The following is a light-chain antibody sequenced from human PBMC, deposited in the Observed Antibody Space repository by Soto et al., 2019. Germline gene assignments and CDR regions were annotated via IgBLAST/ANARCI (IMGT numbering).Light chain of an antibody. Sequence: QSALSQPASVSGSPGQSITISCTGTSSDVGGYNYVSWYQQHPGKAPKLMIYEVSNRPSGVSNRFSGSKSGNTASLTISGLQAEDEADYYCSSYTSSIYVFGTATKLTVL. CDR1: SSDVGGYNY. J-gene: IGLJ1*01. CDR2: EVS. CDR3: SSYTSSIYV. V-gene: IGLV2-14*01.